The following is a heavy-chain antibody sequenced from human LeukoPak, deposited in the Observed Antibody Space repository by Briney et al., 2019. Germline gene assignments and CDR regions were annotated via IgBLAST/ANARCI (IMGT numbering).Heavy chain of an antibody. CDR1: GFTFSSYS. CDR3: ARAMYSSSWYAY. Sequence: PGGSLRLSCAASGFTFSSYSMSWVRQAPGKGLEWVSSISSSGGNTYYPDSVKGRFTISRDNSKNTMYLQMNSLRAEDTAVYYCARAMYSSSWYAYWGQGTLVTVSS. CDR2: ISSSGGNT. V-gene: IGHV3-23*01. D-gene: IGHD6-13*01. J-gene: IGHJ4*02.